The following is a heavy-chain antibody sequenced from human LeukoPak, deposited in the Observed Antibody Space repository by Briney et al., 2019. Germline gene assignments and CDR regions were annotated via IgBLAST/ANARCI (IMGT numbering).Heavy chain of an antibody. V-gene: IGHV1-46*01. CDR3: ARDTMVRGVKRRNYYYGMDV. J-gene: IGHJ6*02. CDR2: INPSGGST. Sequence: GASVKVSCKASGYTFTSYYMHWVRQAPGQGLEWMGIINPSGGSTSYAQKFQGRVTMTRDTSTSTVYMELSSLRSEDTAVYYCARDTMVRGVKRRNYYYGMDVWGQGTTVTVSS. CDR1: GYTFTSYY. D-gene: IGHD3-10*01.